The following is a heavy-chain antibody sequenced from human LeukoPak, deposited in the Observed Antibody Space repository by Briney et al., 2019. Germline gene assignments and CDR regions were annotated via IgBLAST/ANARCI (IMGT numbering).Heavy chain of an antibody. CDR1: GFTFRSYG. D-gene: IGHD6-19*01. CDR3: ARVRSLGIAVAELDY. Sequence: GGSLRLSCAASGFTFRSYGMHWVRQAPGKGLEWVAVIWYDGSNEYYADSVKGRLTISRDNSKNMLYLQMNSLRAEDTAVYYCARVRSLGIAVAELDYWGQGTLVTVSS. V-gene: IGHV3-33*01. J-gene: IGHJ4*02. CDR2: IWYDGSNE.